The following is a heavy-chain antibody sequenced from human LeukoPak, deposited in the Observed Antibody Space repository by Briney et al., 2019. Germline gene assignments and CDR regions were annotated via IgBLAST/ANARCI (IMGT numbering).Heavy chain of an antibody. D-gene: IGHD2/OR15-2a*01. Sequence: GGSLRLSCAASGFTFNNYAMSWVRQAPGKGPEWVSAISGSGSTTYCADSVKGRFTISKDNAKNTVYLQMNSLRAEDTAVYYCVSFYETYWGRGTLVTVSS. CDR3: VSFYETY. V-gene: IGHV3-23*01. CDR2: ISGSGSTT. J-gene: IGHJ4*02. CDR1: GFTFNNYA.